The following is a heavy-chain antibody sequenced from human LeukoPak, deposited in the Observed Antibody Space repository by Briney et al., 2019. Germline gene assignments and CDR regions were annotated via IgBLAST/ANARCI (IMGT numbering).Heavy chain of an antibody. CDR1: AFSVTSNY. CDR3: ASWYEIH. Sequence: GGSLRLSCAVSAFSVTSNYMSCVRQAPGKGLEWVSVIYSGGSTYYADSVKGRFTISRDNSKNTLYLQMNSLRAEDTAVYYCASWYEIHWGQGTLVTVSS. CDR2: IYSGGST. D-gene: IGHD6-13*01. J-gene: IGHJ4*02. V-gene: IGHV3-53*01.